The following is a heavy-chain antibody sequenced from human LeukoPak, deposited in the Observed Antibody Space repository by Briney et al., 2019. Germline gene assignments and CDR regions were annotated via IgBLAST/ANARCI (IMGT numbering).Heavy chain of an antibody. Sequence: AASVKVSCKASGGTFSSYAISWVRQAPGQGLEWMGGIIPIFGTANYAQKFQGRVTITADESTSTAYMELSSLRSEDTAVYYCATLRPDYYDSSGYYYGSDYWGQGTLVTVSS. CDR3: ATLRPDYYDSSGYYYGSDY. J-gene: IGHJ4*02. V-gene: IGHV1-69*13. D-gene: IGHD3-22*01. CDR1: GGTFSSYA. CDR2: IIPIFGTA.